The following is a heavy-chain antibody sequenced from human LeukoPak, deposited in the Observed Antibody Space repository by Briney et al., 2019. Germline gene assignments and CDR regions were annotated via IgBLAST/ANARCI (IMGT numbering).Heavy chain of an antibody. V-gene: IGHV1-46*01. J-gene: IGHJ4*02. CDR2: INPSGGST. D-gene: IGHD1-26*01. CDR3: ANTNGRYSGSHPFDY. CDR1: GYTFTSYY. Sequence: ASVKVSCKASGYTFTSYYMHWVRQAPGQGLEWMGIINPSGGSTSYAQKFQGRVTMTRDTSTSTVYMELSSLRSEDTAVYYCANTNGRYSGSHPFDYWGQGTLVTVSS.